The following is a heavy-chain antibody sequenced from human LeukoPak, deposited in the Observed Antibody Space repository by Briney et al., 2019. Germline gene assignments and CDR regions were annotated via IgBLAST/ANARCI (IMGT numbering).Heavy chain of an antibody. Sequence: GGSLRLSCTASGFTFCDYAMSWVRQAPGKGLEWVGFIRSKAYGGTTEYAASVKGRFTISRDDSKSIAYLQMNSLKTEDTAVYYCTRRPYYDILTSDYWGQGTLVTVSS. D-gene: IGHD3-9*01. V-gene: IGHV3-49*04. CDR1: GFTFCDYA. CDR2: IRSKAYGGTT. CDR3: TRRPYYDILTSDY. J-gene: IGHJ4*02.